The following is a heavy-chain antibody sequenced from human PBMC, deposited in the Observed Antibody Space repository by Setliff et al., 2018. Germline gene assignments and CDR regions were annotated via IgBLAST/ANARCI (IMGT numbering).Heavy chain of an antibody. CDR3: ASTQRGTSSEC. CDR2: INNDGSSG. CDR1: GFTFSSYW. J-gene: IGHJ4*02. V-gene: IGHV3-74*01. D-gene: IGHD6-6*01. Sequence: GSLRLSCAASGFTFSSYWMHWVSQVPGKGLVWVSRINNDGSSGDYADSVKGRFTISRDNAKNSLYLQMNSLRAEDTAVYYCASTQRGTSSECWGQGTLVTVSS.